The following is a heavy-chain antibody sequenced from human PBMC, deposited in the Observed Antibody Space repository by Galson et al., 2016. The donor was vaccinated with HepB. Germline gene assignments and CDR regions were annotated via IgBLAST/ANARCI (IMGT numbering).Heavy chain of an antibody. V-gene: IGHV6-1*01. J-gene: IGHJ3*02. CDR2: TYYRSKWYN. CDR3: SRDPAPLMYAFDI. CDR1: GDSVASNSGG. D-gene: IGHD2-8*01. Sequence: CAISGDSVASNSGGWNWIRQSPSRGLEWLGRTYYRSKWYNDYAVSVKSRITINPDTSKKQFSLQLNSVTPEDTAVYYCSRDPAPLMYAFDIWGQGTMVTVSS.